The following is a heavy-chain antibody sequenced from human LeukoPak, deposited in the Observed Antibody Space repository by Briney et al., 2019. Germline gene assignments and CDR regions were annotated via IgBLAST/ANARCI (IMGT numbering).Heavy chain of an antibody. CDR1: GFTFSSYA. CDR3: AKGSTYYYGSSGYYSFDY. J-gene: IGHJ4*02. Sequence: GGSLRLSCAASGFTFSSYAMSWVRQAPGKGLEWVSAISGSGGSTYYADSVKGRFTISRDNSKNTLYLQMNSLRAEDTAVYYCAKGSTYYYGSSGYYSFDYWGQGTLVTVSS. D-gene: IGHD3-22*01. CDR2: ISGSGGST. V-gene: IGHV3-23*01.